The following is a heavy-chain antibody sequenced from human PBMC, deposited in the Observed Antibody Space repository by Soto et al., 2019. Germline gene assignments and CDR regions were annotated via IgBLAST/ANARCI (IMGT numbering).Heavy chain of an antibody. D-gene: IGHD3-10*01. V-gene: IGHV3-23*01. Sequence: GGSLRLSCAASGFTFSSYAMSWVRQAPGKGLEWVAAIGGTDGKTYYADSVKGRFTISRDNSENTLYLQMSRLRAEDTAVYFCAKGMFSSSPAAAGSFDYWGQGTPVTVSS. J-gene: IGHJ4*02. CDR3: AKGMFSSSPAAAGSFDY. CDR2: IGGTDGKT. CDR1: GFTFSSYA.